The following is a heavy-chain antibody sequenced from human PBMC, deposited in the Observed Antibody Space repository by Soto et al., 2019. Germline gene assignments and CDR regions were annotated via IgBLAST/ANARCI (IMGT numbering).Heavy chain of an antibody. D-gene: IGHD4-17*01. CDR1: GGTFSSYD. CDR2: IIPIFGTA. CDR3: ARGTTVTTHYYYGMDV. V-gene: IGHV1-69*01. Sequence: QVQLVQSGAEVKKPGSSVKVSCKASGGTFSSYDISWVRQAPGRGLEWMGGIIPIFGTANYAQKFQGRVTITADESTSTAYMELSSLRSEDTAVYYCARGTTVTTHYYYGMDVWGQGTTVTVSS. J-gene: IGHJ6*02.